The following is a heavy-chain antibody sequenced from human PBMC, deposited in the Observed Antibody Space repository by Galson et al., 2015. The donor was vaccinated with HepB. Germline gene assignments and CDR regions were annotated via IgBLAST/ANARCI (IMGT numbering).Heavy chain of an antibody. CDR2: INPNTGTT. CDR3: ARLDSVTKTFDY. J-gene: IGHJ4*02. V-gene: IGHV1-46*01. CDR1: GYTFTNYY. D-gene: IGHD1-1*01. Sequence: SVKVSCKASGYTFTNYYMHWVRQAPGQGLAWMGIINPNTGTTTCVQRFQDRVTMTRDTSTSTVYMELSSLRSEDTAVYYCARLDSVTKTFDYWGQGTLVTVAS.